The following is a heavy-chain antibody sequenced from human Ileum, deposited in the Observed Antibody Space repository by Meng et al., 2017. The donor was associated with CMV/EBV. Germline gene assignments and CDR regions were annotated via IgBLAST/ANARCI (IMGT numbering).Heavy chain of an antibody. CDR1: GGSISSSSYY. CDR3: AGHSYSGNFLSYFDY. Sequence: GGSISSSSYYWGWIRQSPGKGLEWIGSIHYSGSTYYNPSLKSRVTISVDTSKNQFSLKLSSVTAADTAVYYCAGHSYSGNFLSYFDYWGPGTVVTVSS. D-gene: IGHD1-26*01. J-gene: IGHJ4*02. V-gene: IGHV4-39*01. CDR2: IHYSGST.